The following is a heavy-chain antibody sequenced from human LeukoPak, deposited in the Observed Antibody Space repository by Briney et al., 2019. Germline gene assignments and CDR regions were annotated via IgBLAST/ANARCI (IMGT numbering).Heavy chain of an antibody. J-gene: IGHJ4*02. Sequence: GSLRLSCAASGFTFSSYAMSWVRQAPGKGLEWIGSIYYSGSTYYNPSLKSRVTISVDTSKNQFSLKLSSVTAADTAVYYCARDYYYGSGSYDYWGQGTLVTVSS. CDR1: GFTFSSYA. D-gene: IGHD3-10*01. V-gene: IGHV4-39*07. CDR3: ARDYYYGSGSYDY. CDR2: IYYSGST.